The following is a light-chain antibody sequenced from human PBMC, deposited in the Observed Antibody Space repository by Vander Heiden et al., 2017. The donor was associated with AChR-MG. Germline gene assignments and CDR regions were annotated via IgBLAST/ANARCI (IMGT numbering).Light chain of an antibody. Sequence: EIVLTQSPATLSLSPGERATLSCRASQSVSSYLAWYQQKPGQAPRLLIYDASNRATGIPARFSGSGYGTDFTLTISSREPEDFAVYYCQQHSNWPLFTFGQGTKLDIK. CDR1: QSVSSY. V-gene: IGKV3-11*01. J-gene: IGKJ2*01. CDR2: DAS. CDR3: QQHSNWPLFT.